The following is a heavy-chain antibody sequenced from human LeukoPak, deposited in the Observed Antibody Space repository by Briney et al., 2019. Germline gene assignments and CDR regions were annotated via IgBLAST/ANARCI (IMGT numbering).Heavy chain of an antibody. CDR3: ARGLYGDYRFDY. Sequence: ASVKVSCKASGGTFSSYAISWVRQAPGQGLEWMGRIIPILGIANYAQKFQGRVTITADKSTSTAYMELSSLRSEDTAVYYCARGLYGDYRFDYWGQGTLVTVSS. J-gene: IGHJ4*02. CDR2: IIPILGIA. CDR1: GGTFSSYA. D-gene: IGHD4-17*01. V-gene: IGHV1-69*04.